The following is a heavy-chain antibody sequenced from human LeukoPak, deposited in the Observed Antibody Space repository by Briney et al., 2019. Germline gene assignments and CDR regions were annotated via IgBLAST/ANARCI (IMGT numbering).Heavy chain of an antibody. CDR3: ASHYASAHSHFDS. J-gene: IGHJ4*02. CDR2: VYHDGGT. V-gene: IGHV4-4*01. CDR1: GGSVSRSKW. D-gene: IGHD3-10*01. Sequence: AETLSLTCVVSGGSVSRSKWWSWVRQPPGKGLEWIGQVYHDGGTKYNPSLKSRVTILVDKSKNQFSLKVSSVTAADRAVYFCASHYASAHSHFDSWGQGTLVFVSP.